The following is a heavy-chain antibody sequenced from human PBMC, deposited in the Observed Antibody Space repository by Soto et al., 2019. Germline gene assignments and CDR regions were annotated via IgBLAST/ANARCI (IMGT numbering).Heavy chain of an antibody. CDR2: IGLYHTLT. CDR3: VIHDNPISLTH. Sequence: QIQMVQSGAEVKKPAASVKVSCQTSGYNFLDYGIDWVRQAPGQDLQWMGWIGLYHTLTKYTPQFQDRVTITSDTSTRTVYMELRSLRSDDTATYYCVIHDNPISLTHWGPGTRITVSA. D-gene: IGHD3-22*01. J-gene: IGHJ4*02. CDR1: GYNFLDYG. V-gene: IGHV1-18*04.